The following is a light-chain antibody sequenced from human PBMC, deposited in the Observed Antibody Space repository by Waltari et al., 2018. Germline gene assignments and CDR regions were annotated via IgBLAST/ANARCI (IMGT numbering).Light chain of an antibody. CDR1: QSISSY. CDR2: GPS. J-gene: IGKJ1*01. V-gene: IGKV3-15*01. CDR3: QHYYNWPRA. Sequence: EIVMTQSPATLSVSPGERGTLSCRASQSISSYLAWYQHKPGQAPRLLIYGPSTRATDIPARFSGSGSGTEFTLTITGLQSEDFAVYYCQHYYNWPRAFGPGTNVEIK.